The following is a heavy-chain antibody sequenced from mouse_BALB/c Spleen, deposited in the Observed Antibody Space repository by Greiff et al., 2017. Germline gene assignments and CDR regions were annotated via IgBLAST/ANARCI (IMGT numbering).Heavy chain of an antibody. CDR3: ARHGGLRRRGLAY. CDR2: ISSGGSYT. Sequence: EVNVVESGGDLVKPGGSLKLSCAASGFTFSSYGMSWVRQTPDKRLEWVATISSGGSYTYYPDSVKGRFTISRDNAKNTLYLQMSSLKSEDTAMYYCARHGGLRRRGLAYWGQGTLVTVSA. J-gene: IGHJ3*01. V-gene: IGHV5-6*01. D-gene: IGHD2-4*01. CDR1: GFTFSSYG.